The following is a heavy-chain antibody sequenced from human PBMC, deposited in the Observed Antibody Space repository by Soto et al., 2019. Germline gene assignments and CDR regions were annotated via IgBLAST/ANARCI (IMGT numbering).Heavy chain of an antibody. CDR1: GFTFTNYA. CDR2: INPSGGLK. CDR3: AREVGGPSGWLYL. V-gene: IGHV3-23*01. Sequence: GGSLRLSCAASGFTFTNYAMTWVRQTPGKGLEWVSGINPSGGLKYYADSVRGRITVSRDNSKNILYLQMDNLRDENTALYYCAREVGGPSGWLYLWGQGTQVTGSS. D-gene: IGHD3-3*01. J-gene: IGHJ5*02.